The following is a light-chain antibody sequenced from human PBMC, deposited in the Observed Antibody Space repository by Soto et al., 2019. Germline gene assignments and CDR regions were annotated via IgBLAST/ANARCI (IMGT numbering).Light chain of an antibody. CDR1: QSVNNF. J-gene: IGKJ5*01. CDR2: DAS. Sequence: EILLTQSPATLSLSPGERATLSCRASQSVNNFLAWYQQKPGEAPRLLIFDASSRATGVPGRFSGSGFGTDFTLTISSLEPEDFAVYYCQQRSNWPPITFGQGTRLEIK. CDR3: QQRSNWPPIT. V-gene: IGKV3-11*01.